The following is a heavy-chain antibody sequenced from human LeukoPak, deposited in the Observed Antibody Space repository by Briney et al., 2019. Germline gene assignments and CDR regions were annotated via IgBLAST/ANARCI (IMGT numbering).Heavy chain of an antibody. CDR1: GFSFSGHW. CDR3: AKDISVVASTRIDY. CDR2: ISWNSGSI. D-gene: IGHD3-22*01. V-gene: IGHV3-9*01. Sequence: LPGGSLRLSCTASGFSFSGHWMHWVRQAPGKGLEWVSGISWNSGSIDHADSVKGRFTISRDNAKNSLYLQMNSLRAEDTALYYCAKDISVVASTRIDYWGQGTLVTVSS. J-gene: IGHJ4*02.